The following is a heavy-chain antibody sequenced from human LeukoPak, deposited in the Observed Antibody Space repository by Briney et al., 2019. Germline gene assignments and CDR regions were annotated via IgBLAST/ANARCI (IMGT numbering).Heavy chain of an antibody. V-gene: IGHV4-4*02. CDR2: IYHSGST. J-gene: IGHJ5*02. CDR1: GGSISSSNW. CDR3: ARDRYYGSGSLGNWFDP. D-gene: IGHD3-10*01. Sequence: SETLSLTCAVSGGSISSSNWWSWVRQPPGKGLEWIGEIYHSGSTNYNPSLKSRVTISVDKSKNRFSLKLSSVTAADTAVYYCARDRYYGSGSLGNWFDPWGQGTLVTVSS.